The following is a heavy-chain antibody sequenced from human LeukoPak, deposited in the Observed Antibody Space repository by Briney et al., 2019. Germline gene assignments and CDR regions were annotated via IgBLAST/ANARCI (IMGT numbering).Heavy chain of an antibody. Sequence: GESLRLSCAASGFIVSNKYMSWVRQAPGKGLEWVSVIYSGGSTYYAESVKGRFTITRDISKNTLYLQMNSLRVEDTAVYFCAGRPHGDHPFFDYWGPGTLVIVSS. D-gene: IGHD3-3*02. CDR2: IYSGGST. CDR3: AGRPHGDHPFFDY. J-gene: IGHJ4*02. V-gene: IGHV3-53*01. CDR1: GFIVSNKY.